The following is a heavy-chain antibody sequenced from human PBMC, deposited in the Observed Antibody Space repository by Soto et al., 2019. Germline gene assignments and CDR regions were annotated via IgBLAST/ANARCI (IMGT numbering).Heavy chain of an antibody. CDR1: GGTFSSYA. D-gene: IGHD3-22*01. V-gene: IGHV1-69*13. CDR3: ARGGYYDSSGYPYLDY. Sequence: ASVKVSCKASGGTFSSYAISWVRQAPGQGLEWMGGIIPIFGTANYAQKFQGRVTITADESTSTAYMELSSLRSEDTAVYFCARGGYYDSSGYPYLDYWGQGTLVTVSA. CDR2: IIPIFGTA. J-gene: IGHJ4*02.